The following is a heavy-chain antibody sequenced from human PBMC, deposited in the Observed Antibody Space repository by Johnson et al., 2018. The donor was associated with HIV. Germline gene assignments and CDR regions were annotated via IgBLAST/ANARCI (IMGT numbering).Heavy chain of an antibody. CDR2: INQYGSEE. V-gene: IGHV3-7*05. CDR3: GFDI. CDR1: GFAFGSYW. Sequence: VQLVESGGGLVQPGGSLRLSCAASGFAFGSYWMHWVRQAPGKGLQWVANINQYGSEEYYVDSVKGRFTISRDNAKNLLFLQMNSLRAEDTAVYYCGFDIWGQGTMVTVSS. J-gene: IGHJ3*02.